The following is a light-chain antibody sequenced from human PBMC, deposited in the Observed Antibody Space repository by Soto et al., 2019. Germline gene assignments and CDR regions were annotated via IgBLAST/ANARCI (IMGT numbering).Light chain of an antibody. Sequence: QSVLTQPASVSGSPGQSITISCTGTSSDVGGYNYVSWYQHHPGKAPKLMIFDVSNRPSGVSNRFSGSKSGNTASLTISGLQPEDESDYYCSSYTTSTTLPIVFGIGTEVTVL. V-gene: IGLV2-14*03. J-gene: IGLJ1*01. CDR2: DVS. CDR1: SSDVGGYNY. CDR3: SSYTTSTTLPIV.